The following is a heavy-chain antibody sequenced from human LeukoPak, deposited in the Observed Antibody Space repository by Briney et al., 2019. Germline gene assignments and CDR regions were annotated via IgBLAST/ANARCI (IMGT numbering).Heavy chain of an antibody. V-gene: IGHV1-18*01. CDR2: INTYDGNT. D-gene: IGHD2-15*01. CDR3: ARDFATWYFDY. J-gene: IGHJ4*02. Sequence: ASVKVSCKASGYTFSSYHVSWVRRAPGQGLEWMGWINTYDGNTNYAQNFQGRVAMTTDTSTSTAYMELRSLRSDDTAVYYCARDFATWYFDYWGRGTLVTVSS. CDR1: GYTFSSYH.